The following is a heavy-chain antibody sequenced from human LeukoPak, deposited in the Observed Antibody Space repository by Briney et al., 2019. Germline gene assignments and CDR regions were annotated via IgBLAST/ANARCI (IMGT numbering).Heavy chain of an antibody. V-gene: IGHV1-46*01. Sequence: ASVKVSCTASGYTFTSYYMHWVRQAPGQGLEWMGIINPRGGSTSYAQKFQGRVTMTRDTSTSAVYMELSSLRSEDTAVYYCARDTSVRGVPNPPDYWGQGTLVTVSS. CDR1: GYTFTSYY. CDR2: INPRGGST. CDR3: ARDTSVRGVPNPPDY. J-gene: IGHJ4*02. D-gene: IGHD3-10*01.